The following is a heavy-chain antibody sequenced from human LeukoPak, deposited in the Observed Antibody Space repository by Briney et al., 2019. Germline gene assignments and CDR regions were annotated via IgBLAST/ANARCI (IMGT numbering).Heavy chain of an antibody. V-gene: IGHV1-2*06. CDR1: GGTFSSYA. CDR3: ARSAQISSTSSLGMDV. Sequence: ASVKVSCKASGGTFSSYAISWVRQAPGQGLEWMGRINPNSGGTNYAQKFQGRVTMTRDTSISTAYMELSRLRSDDTAVYYCARSAQISSTSSLGMDVRGQGTTVTVSS. D-gene: IGHD2-2*01. CDR2: INPNSGGT. J-gene: IGHJ6*02.